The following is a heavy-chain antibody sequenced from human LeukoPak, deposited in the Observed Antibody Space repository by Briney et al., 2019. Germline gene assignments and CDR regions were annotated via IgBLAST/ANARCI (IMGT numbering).Heavy chain of an antibody. D-gene: IGHD6-13*01. CDR3: ARELAAAGTAPLDY. CDR2: IYHSGST. V-gene: IGHV4-30-2*01. CDR1: GVSISSGDSY. Sequence: SETLSLTCAVSGVSISSGDSYWSWIRQPPGKGLEWIGDIYHSGSTYYNPSLKSRVTISVDRSKNQFSLKVNSVTAADTAVYYCARELAAAGTAPLDYWGQGTLVTVSS. J-gene: IGHJ4*02.